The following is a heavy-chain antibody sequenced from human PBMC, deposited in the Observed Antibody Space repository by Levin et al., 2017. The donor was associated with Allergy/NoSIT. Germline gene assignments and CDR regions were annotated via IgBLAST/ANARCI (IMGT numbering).Heavy chain of an antibody. CDR2: ISSSGSTI. V-gene: IGHV3-11*01. J-gene: IGHJ3*02. CDR3: ARDRETTVTTDAFDI. D-gene: IGHD4-17*01. Sequence: LSLPCAASGFTFRDYYMSWIRQAPGKGLEWVSYISSSGSTIYYADSVKGRFTVSRDNAKNSLYLQMNSLRAEDTAVYYCARDRETTVTTDAFDIWGQGTMVTVSS. CDR1: GFTFRDYY.